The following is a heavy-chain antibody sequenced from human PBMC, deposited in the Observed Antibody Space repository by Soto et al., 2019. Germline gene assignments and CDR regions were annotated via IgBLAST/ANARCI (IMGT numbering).Heavy chain of an antibody. J-gene: IGHJ4*02. Sequence: KTSETLSLTCTVSGGSISSGGYYWSWIRQHPGKGLEWIGYIYYSGSTYYNPSLKSRVTISVDTSKNQFSLKLSSVTAADTAVYYCARVSPVLLWFGEPGYYFDYWGQGTLVTVSS. V-gene: IGHV4-31*03. D-gene: IGHD3-10*01. CDR2: IYYSGST. CDR3: ARVSPVLLWFGEPGYYFDY. CDR1: GGSISSGGYY.